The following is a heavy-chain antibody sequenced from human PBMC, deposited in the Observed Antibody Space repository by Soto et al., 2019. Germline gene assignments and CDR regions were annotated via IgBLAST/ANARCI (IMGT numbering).Heavy chain of an antibody. Sequence: QVQLVQSGAEVKKPGSSVKVSCKASGGTFSSYTISWVRQAPGQGLEWMGRIIPILGIANYAQKFQGRVTMTADKSTSTAYRDLISLRSEDTSVYYCARMGNVDYWGQGTLVTVSS. CDR1: GGTFSSYT. CDR3: ARMGNVDY. CDR2: IIPILGIA. J-gene: IGHJ4*02. V-gene: IGHV1-69*02. D-gene: IGHD2-8*01.